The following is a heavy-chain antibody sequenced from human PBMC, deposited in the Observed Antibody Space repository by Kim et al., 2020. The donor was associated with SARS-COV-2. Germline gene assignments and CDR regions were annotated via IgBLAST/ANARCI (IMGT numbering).Heavy chain of an antibody. CDR3: ARDRRPYSYGNYGMDV. D-gene: IGHD5-18*01. CDR2: INHSGST. Sequence: SETLSLTCAVYGGSFSGYYWSWIRQPPGKGLEWIGEINHSGSTNYNPSLKSRVTISVDTSKNQFSLKLSSVTAADTAVYYCARDRRPYSYGNYGMDVWGQGTTVSVSS. V-gene: IGHV4-34*01. J-gene: IGHJ6*02. CDR1: GGSFSGYY.